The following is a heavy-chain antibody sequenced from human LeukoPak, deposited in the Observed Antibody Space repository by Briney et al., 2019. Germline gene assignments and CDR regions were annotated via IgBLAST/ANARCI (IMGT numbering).Heavy chain of an antibody. CDR1: GYTFTSYY. CDR3: ARAIGYCSSTSCFYNWFDP. CDR2: INPSGGST. V-gene: IGHV1-46*01. D-gene: IGHD2-2*01. Sequence: ASVKVSCKASGYTFTSYYMHWVRQAPGQGLEWMGIINPSGGSTGYAQKFQGRVTMTRDTSTSTVYMELSSLRSEDTAVYYCARAIGYCSSTSCFYNWFDPWGQGTLVAVSS. J-gene: IGHJ5*02.